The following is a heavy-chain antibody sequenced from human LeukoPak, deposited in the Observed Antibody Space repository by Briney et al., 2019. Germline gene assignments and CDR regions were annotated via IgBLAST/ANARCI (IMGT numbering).Heavy chain of an antibody. Sequence: GGSLRLSCAASGFTFSDYYMSWIRQAPGKGLEWVSYISSSGSTIYYADSVKGRFTISRDNAKNSLYLQMNSLRAEDTAVYYCARVHIDYYYYYMDVWGNGTTVTVSS. CDR2: ISSSGSTI. V-gene: IGHV3-11*01. CDR1: GFTFSDYY. CDR3: ARVHIDYYYYYMDV. J-gene: IGHJ6*03.